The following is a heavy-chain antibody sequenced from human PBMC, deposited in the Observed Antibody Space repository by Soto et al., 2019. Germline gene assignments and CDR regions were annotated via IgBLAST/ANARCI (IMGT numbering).Heavy chain of an antibody. Sequence: PSETLSLTCAVYGGSFSGYYWDGIRQPPGKGLDWIGEINPYGATNYTPSLRGRVTISIDTSRNQFSLKLSSVTAADTAVYYCARGQSSDHCFDYWGQGALVTVSS. J-gene: IGHJ4*02. V-gene: IGHV4-34*01. CDR2: INPYGAT. CDR1: GGSFSGYY. CDR3: ARGQSSDHCFDY.